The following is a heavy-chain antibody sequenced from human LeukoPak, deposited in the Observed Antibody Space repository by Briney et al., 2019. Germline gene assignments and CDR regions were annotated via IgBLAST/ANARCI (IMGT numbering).Heavy chain of an antibody. CDR3: ARVDGSGSKRWFDP. J-gene: IGHJ5*02. V-gene: IGHV4-39*07. Sequence: SYTLPLTCTVSGGSISSSSYYLLWIRQPPGKALPWMGWIHYSGSNYYHPSLQSRVIISVDTSKNQFSLQLNSVTAADTAVYYCARVDGSGSKRWFDPWGQGAPVTVSS. CDR2: IHYSGSN. CDR1: GGSISSSSYY. D-gene: IGHD3-10*01.